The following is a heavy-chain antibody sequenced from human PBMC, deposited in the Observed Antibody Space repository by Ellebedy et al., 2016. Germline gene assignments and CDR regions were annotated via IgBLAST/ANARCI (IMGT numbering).Heavy chain of an antibody. CDR2: ITGNGDTT. D-gene: IGHD3-10*01. J-gene: IGHJ4*02. V-gene: IGHV3-23*01. CDR3: AKDRPNYYRSSGGYYKRDGDY. Sequence: GESLKISXAASGFTFSSYAMSWVRQAPGRGLEWVSSITGNGDTTYYTDSVKGRFTISRDNSKNTLYLQMNSLRVEDTAVYYCAKDRPNYYRSSGGYYKRDGDYWGQGTLVTVSS. CDR1: GFTFSSYA.